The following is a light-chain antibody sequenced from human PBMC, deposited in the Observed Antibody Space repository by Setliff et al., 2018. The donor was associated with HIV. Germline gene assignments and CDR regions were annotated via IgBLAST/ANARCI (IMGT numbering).Light chain of an antibody. CDR1: SSDIGSHNH. Sequence: QSALTQPPSASGSPGQSVAISCTGTSSDIGSHNHVSWYQQYPGKAPKLMIYELSQRPSGTSSRFSGSKSGSTASLTVSGLQTADEGTYYCCSYAIGDTWIFGGGTKVTVL. V-gene: IGLV2-8*01. CDR2: ELS. J-gene: IGLJ2*01. CDR3: CSYAIGDTWI.